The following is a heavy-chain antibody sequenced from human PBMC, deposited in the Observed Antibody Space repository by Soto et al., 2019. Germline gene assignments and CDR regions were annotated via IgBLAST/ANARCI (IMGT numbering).Heavy chain of an antibody. CDR1: GYTFTSYG. D-gene: IGHD4-17*01. CDR2: INPNSGGT. Sequence: ASVKVSCKASGYTFTSYGINWVRQAPGQGLEWMGWINPNSGGTNYAQKFQGWVTMTRDTSISTAYMELSRLRSDDTAVYYCARPMTTVTNDAFDIWGQGTMVTVSS. CDR3: ARPMTTVTNDAFDI. J-gene: IGHJ3*02. V-gene: IGHV1-2*04.